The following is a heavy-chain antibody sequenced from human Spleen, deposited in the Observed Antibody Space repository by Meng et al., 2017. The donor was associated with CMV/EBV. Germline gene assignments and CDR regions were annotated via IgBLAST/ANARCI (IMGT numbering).Heavy chain of an antibody. V-gene: IGHV1-18*04. CDR2: INPYNDNT. CDR3: ARDEGNSSHFDY. CDR1: GYTFTTYG. Sequence: ASVKVSCKSSGYTFTTYGISWVRQAPGQGLEWMGWINPYNDNTIYAQKFQGRVTMTTDTSTSTAYMELRSLRSDDTAVYYCARDEGNSSHFDYWGQGTLVTVSS. J-gene: IGHJ4*02. D-gene: IGHD6-6*01.